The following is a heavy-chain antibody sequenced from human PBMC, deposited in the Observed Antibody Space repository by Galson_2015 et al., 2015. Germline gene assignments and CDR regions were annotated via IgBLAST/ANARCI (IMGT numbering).Heavy chain of an antibody. CDR2: IYYSGST. Sequence: TLSLTCTVSGGSISSGGYYWSWIRQHPGKGLEWIGYIYYSGSTYYNPSLKSRITISVDTSKNQFSLKLSSVTAADTAVYYCARGGPIAAAGWWCWFDPWGQGTLVTVSS. CDR3: ARGGPIAAAGWWCWFDP. CDR1: GGSISSGGYY. J-gene: IGHJ5*02. V-gene: IGHV4-31*03. D-gene: IGHD6-13*01.